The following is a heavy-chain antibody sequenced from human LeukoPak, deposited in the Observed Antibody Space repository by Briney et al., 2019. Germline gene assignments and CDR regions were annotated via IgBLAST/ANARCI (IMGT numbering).Heavy chain of an antibody. CDR1: GFTFSSYG. J-gene: IGHJ6*03. CDR2: IRYDGSND. V-gene: IGHV3-30*02. CDR3: AKRGYSGPYYYMDV. Sequence: PGGSLRLSCAASGFTFSSYGMHWVRQASGKGLEWVAFIRYDGSNDYYADSVKGRFTISRDNSDNTLYLQMNSLRAEDTAVYYCAKRGYSGPYYYMDVWGRGTTVTVSS. D-gene: IGHD5-12*01.